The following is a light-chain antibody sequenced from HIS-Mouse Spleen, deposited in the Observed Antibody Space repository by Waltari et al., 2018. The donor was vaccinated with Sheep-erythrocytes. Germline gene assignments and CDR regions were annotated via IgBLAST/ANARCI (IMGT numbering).Light chain of an antibody. J-gene: IGLJ3*02. V-gene: IGLV2-23*01. CDR2: EGS. Sequence: QSALTQPPSASGSPGQSVTISSTGTSSDVGGYNLFSWYQQHPGKAPKLMIYEGSKRPSGVSNRFSGSKSGNTASLTISGLQAEDEADYYCCSYAGSSTPWVFGGGTKLTVL. CDR1: SSDVGGYNL. CDR3: CSYAGSSTPWV.